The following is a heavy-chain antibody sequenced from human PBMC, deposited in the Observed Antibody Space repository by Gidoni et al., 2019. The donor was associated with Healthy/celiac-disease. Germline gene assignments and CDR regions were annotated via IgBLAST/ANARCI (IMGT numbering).Heavy chain of an antibody. Sequence: ELQLVESVGGLVKPGASLWLSCAASVFTFSCYSMIWVPQAPGKGLEWVSSISSSSSYIYYADSVKGRFTIARDNAKNSLYLQMNSLRAEDTAVYYCARARTPGIAAAGLDYWGQGTLVTVSS. CDR3: ARARTPGIAAAGLDY. J-gene: IGHJ4*02. CDR2: ISSSSSYI. CDR1: VFTFSCYS. D-gene: IGHD6-13*01. V-gene: IGHV3-21*01.